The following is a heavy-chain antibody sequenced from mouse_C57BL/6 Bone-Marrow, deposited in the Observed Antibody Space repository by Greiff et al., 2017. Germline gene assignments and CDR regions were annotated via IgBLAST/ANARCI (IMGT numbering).Heavy chain of an antibody. CDR3: ARHSDDYEYFDV. D-gene: IGHD2-4*01. CDR1: EYEFPSHD. Sequence: EVKLVESGGGLVQPGESLKLSCESNEYEFPSHDMSWVRKTPEKRLELVAAINSDGGSTYYPATMERRFIFSRDNTKKTLYLQMIRQRSDDTALYYCARHSDDYEYFDVWGTGTTVTVSS. V-gene: IGHV5-2*01. J-gene: IGHJ1*03. CDR2: INSDGGST.